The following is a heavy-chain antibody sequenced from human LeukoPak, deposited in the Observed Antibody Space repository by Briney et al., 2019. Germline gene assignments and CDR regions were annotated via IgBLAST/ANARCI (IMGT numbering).Heavy chain of an antibody. J-gene: IGHJ4*02. Sequence: AASVKVSCKASGYTFTSYDINWVRQATAQGLEWMGWMNPNSGNTGYAQKFQGRVTMTTDTSTSTAYMELRSLRSDDTAVYYCARDRDYGDYNTQDLFVYWGQGTLVTVSS. V-gene: IGHV1-8*01. CDR2: MNPNSGNT. D-gene: IGHD4-17*01. CDR1: GYTFTSYD. CDR3: ARDRDYGDYNTQDLFVY.